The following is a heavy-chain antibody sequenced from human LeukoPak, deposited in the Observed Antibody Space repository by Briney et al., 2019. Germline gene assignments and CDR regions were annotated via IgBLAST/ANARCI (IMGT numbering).Heavy chain of an antibody. D-gene: IGHD6-13*01. CDR1: GFIFSSHG. CDR2: IWYDGSNK. Sequence: GGSLRLSCAASGFIFSSHGMHWVRQAPGKGLEWVAVIWYDGSNKYYADSVKGRFTISRDNSKNTLYLQMNSLRAEDTAVYYCARGSAVAAGRGDYWGQGTLVTVSS. CDR3: ARGSAVAAGRGDY. J-gene: IGHJ4*02. V-gene: IGHV3-33*01.